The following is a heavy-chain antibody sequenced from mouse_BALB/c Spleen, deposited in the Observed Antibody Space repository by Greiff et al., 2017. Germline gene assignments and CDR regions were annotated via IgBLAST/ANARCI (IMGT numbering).Heavy chain of an antibody. Sequence: EGKLMESGGGLVKPGGSLKLSCAASGFTFSSYAMSWVRQSPEKRLEWVAEISSGGSYTYYPDTVTGRFTISRDNAKNTLYLEMSSLRSEDTAMYYCASRGAYYCSYEGFAYWGQGTLVTGSA. V-gene: IGHV5-9-4*01. CDR1: GFTFSSYA. D-gene: IGHD2-10*01. J-gene: IGHJ3*01. CDR3: ASRGAYYCSYEGFAY. CDR2: ISSGGSYT.